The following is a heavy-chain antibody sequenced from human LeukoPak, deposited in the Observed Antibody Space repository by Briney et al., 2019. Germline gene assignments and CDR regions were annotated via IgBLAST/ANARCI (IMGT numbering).Heavy chain of an antibody. D-gene: IGHD3-22*01. Sequence: SVKVSCKASGGTFSSYAIGWVRQAPGQGLEWMGRIIPILGIANYAQKFQGRVTITADKSTSTAYMELSSLRSEDTAVYYCARKTYYYDSSSYRSRIYYYYGMDVWGQGTTVTVSS. CDR2: IIPILGIA. J-gene: IGHJ6*02. CDR3: ARKTYYYDSSSYRSRIYYYYGMDV. V-gene: IGHV1-69*04. CDR1: GGTFSSYA.